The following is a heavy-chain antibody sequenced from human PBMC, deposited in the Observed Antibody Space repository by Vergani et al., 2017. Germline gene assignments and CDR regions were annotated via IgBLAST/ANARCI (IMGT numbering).Heavy chain of an antibody. Sequence: QVQLQQWGAGLLKPSETLSLTCAVYGGSFSGYYWSWIRQPPGKGLGWIGEINHSGSTNYNPSLKSRVTISVDTSKNQFSLKLSSVTAADTAVYYCARGRLRYFDWLSKPDAFDIWGQGTMVTVSS. CDR2: INHSGST. D-gene: IGHD3-9*01. J-gene: IGHJ3*02. CDR3: ARGRLRYFDWLSKPDAFDI. V-gene: IGHV4-34*01. CDR1: GGSFSGYY.